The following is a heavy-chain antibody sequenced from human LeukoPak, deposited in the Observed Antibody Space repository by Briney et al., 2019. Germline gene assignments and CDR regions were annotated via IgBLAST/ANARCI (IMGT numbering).Heavy chain of an antibody. CDR2: IYYSGST. J-gene: IGHJ4*02. CDR3: ASGYSSGWYRY. Sequence: PSETLSLTCTVSGGSISSYYWSWIRQPPGKGLEWIGYIYYSGSTNYNPSLKRRVTISVDTSKNQFSLKLSSVTAADTAVYYCASGYSSGWYRYWGQGTLVTVSS. D-gene: IGHD6-19*01. CDR1: GGSISSYY. V-gene: IGHV4-59*01.